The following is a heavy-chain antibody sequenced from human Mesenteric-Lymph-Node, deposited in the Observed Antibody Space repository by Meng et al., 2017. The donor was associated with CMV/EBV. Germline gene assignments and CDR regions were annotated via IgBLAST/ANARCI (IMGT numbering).Heavy chain of an antibody. D-gene: IGHD6-13*01. CDR3: ARRLRSSNWYYFDY. J-gene: IGHJ4*02. CDR2: ICWDDDK. Sequence: SGFSFSTSGVAVAWIRQPPGKALEWLALICWDDDKRYSPSLKNRLTITEDTSKNQVVLTMTNMDPVDTATYYCARRLRSSNWYYFDYWGQGTLVTVSS. V-gene: IGHV2-5*02. CDR1: GFSFSTSGVA.